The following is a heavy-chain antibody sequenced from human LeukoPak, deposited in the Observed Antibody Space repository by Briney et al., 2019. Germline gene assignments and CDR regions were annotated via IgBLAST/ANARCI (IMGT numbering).Heavy chain of an antibody. D-gene: IGHD4-17*01. V-gene: IGHV3-30*18. CDR3: AKDYGDYNFDY. J-gene: IGHJ4*01. Sequence: GGSLRLSCAASGFTFSRYGMHWVRQAPGKGLEWVAVISYDGNNKYYADSVKARFTISRDNSKNTLYLQMNGLRVEDTAVYYCAKDYGDYNFDYWGHGSLVAVSS. CDR2: ISYDGNNK. CDR1: GFTFSRYG.